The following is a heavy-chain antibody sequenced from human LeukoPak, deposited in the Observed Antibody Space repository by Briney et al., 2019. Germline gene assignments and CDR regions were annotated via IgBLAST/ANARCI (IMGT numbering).Heavy chain of an antibody. CDR1: GFTFSSYA. D-gene: IGHD1-7*01. Sequence: PGGSLRLSCAASGFTFSSYAMSWVRQAPGKGLEWVSAISGSGSTTYYADSVKGRFTISRDNSKNTLYLQMNSLRAEDTAVYYCAKRELRCFDYWGKGTLVTVSS. CDR3: AKRELRCFDY. V-gene: IGHV3-23*01. CDR2: ISGSGSTT. J-gene: IGHJ4*02.